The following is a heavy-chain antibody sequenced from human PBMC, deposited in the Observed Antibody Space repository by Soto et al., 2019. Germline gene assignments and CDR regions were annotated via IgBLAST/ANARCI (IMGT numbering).Heavy chain of an antibody. CDR3: GKNIFGY. CDR2: IYSGGST. D-gene: IGHD2-21*01. J-gene: IGHJ4*02. V-gene: IGHV3-53*01. CDR1: GFTVRSNY. Sequence: GSLRLSCASSGFTVRSNYMSWVRQAPGKGLEWVSVIYSGGSTYYADSVKGRFTISRDNSKNTLFLQMNSLRAEDTAVYYCGKNIFGYWGQGTLVTV.